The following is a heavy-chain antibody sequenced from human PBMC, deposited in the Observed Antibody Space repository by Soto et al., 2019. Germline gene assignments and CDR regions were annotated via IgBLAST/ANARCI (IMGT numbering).Heavy chain of an antibody. CDR2: IIPIFDTT. V-gene: IGHV1-69*01. CDR1: GGTFSSYA. Sequence: QVQLVQSGAEVKKPGSSVKVSCRASGGTFSSYAISWVRQAPGQGLQWMGGIIPIFDTTNYAQKFQGRVTISGDEYKRSAYMELSSLRCDDTAVYYCATAVGDIVVVPAAKDLAYYYYGMVVWGQGTTVTVSS. CDR3: ATAVGDIVVVPAAKDLAYYYYGMVV. J-gene: IGHJ6*02. D-gene: IGHD2-2*01.